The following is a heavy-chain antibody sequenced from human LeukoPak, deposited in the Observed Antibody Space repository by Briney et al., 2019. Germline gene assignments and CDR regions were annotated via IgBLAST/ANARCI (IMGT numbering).Heavy chain of an antibody. J-gene: IGHJ3*02. D-gene: IGHD3-10*01. Sequence: ASVKVSCKASGYTFTGYYMHWVRQAPGQGLGLMGWINLNSGDTNYAQKFQGRVIMRMDTSTSTAYMELSRLTSDDTAVFYCARGRLGSGSQYDAFDIWGQGTMVTVSS. CDR1: GYTFTGYY. CDR3: ARGRLGSGSQYDAFDI. V-gene: IGHV1-2*02. CDR2: INLNSGDT.